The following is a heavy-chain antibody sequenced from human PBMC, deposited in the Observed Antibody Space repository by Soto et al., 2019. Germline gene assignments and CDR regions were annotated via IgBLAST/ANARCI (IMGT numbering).Heavy chain of an antibody. J-gene: IGHJ4*02. V-gene: IGHV3-15*01. Sequence: LRLSCAASGFTASNFWMSWVRQAPGKGLEWIALIKRESEGGTADFAPLVKGRFTISRDDLKNTLYLDMNSLKTEDTAVYYCTVDSMRPYWGQGTMVTVSS. CDR2: IKRESEGGTA. CDR3: TVDSMRPY. CDR1: GFTASNFW.